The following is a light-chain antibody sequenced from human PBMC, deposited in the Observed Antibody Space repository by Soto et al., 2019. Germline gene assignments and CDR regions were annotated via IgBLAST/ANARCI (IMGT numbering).Light chain of an antibody. J-gene: IGKJ5*01. CDR1: QGISSY. CDR3: PRCDNARSTT. V-gene: IGKV1-27*01. Sequence: IRMTQSPSSLSASTGARVTITCRASQGISSYLAWYQQKPGKAPKLLIYAASTLQSGVPSRFSGSGSGTDFTLTIRSLQTEDVATYYSPRCDNARSTTF. CDR2: AAS.